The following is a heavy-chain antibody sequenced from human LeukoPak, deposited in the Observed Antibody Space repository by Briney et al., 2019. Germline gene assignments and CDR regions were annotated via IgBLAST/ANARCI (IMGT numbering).Heavy chain of an antibody. J-gene: IGHJ5*02. CDR2: FDPEDGET. Sequence: ASVKVSCKVSGYTLTELSMHWVRQVPGKGLEWMGGFDPEDGETIYAQKFQGRVTMTEDTSTDTAYMELSSLRSEDTAVYYCATEGLYYCSGGSCYRGSWFDPWGQETLVTVSS. CDR3: ATEGLYYCSGGSCYRGSWFDP. CDR1: GYTLTELS. D-gene: IGHD2-15*01. V-gene: IGHV1-24*01.